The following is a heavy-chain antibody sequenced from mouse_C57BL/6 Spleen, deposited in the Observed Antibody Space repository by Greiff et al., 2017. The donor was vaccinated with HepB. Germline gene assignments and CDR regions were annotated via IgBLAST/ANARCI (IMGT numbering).Heavy chain of an antibody. Sequence: EVKVVESGEGLVKPGGSLKLSCAASGFTFSSYAMSWVRQTPEKRLEWVAYISSGGDYIYYADTVKGRFTISRDNARNTLYLQMSSLKSEDTAMYYCTRSDYDEDFAYWGQGTLVTVSA. D-gene: IGHD2-4*01. CDR1: GFTFSSYA. CDR3: TRSDYDEDFAY. V-gene: IGHV5-9-1*02. J-gene: IGHJ3*01. CDR2: ISSGGDYI.